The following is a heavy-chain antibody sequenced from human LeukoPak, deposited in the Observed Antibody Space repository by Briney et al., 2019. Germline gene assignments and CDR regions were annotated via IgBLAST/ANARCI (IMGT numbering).Heavy chain of an antibody. CDR1: GFTFSSYA. J-gene: IGHJ4*02. CDR2: ISGSGGST. CDR3: ARYTTYYYDSSGYYSSALDY. D-gene: IGHD3-22*01. Sequence: PGGSLRLSCAASGFTFSSYAMSWVRQAPGKGLEWVSAISGSGGSTYYADSVKGRFTISRDNAKNSLYLQMNSLRAEDTAVYYCARYTTYYYDSSGYYSSALDYWGQGTLVTVSS. V-gene: IGHV3-23*01.